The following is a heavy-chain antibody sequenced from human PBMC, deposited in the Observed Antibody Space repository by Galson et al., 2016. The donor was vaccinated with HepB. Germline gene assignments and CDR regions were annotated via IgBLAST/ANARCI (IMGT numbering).Heavy chain of an antibody. J-gene: IGHJ4*02. CDR3: ARLKDRNYYDSSGYPY. CDR2: IDPKDSDT. V-gene: IGHV5-51*01. D-gene: IGHD3-22*01. CDR1: GYSFSNYW. Sequence: QSGAEVKKPGNSLKISCKGFGYSFSNYWIAWVRQMPGKGLEWMGVIDPKDSDTRYSPSFHGQVTISADKSISTAYLQWSSLKASDTAMYYRARLKDRNYYDSSGYPYWGQGSPVTVSS.